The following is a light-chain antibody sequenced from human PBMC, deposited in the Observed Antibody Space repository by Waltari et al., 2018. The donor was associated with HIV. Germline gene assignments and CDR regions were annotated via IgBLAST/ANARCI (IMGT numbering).Light chain of an antibody. CDR3: AAWDDSLNGPV. V-gene: IGLV1-44*01. CDR2: SNN. Sequence: QSVLTQPPSASGTHGQRVTISCSGSSSNIGSNTVNWYQQLTGTAPKLLIYSNNLRPSGVPDRFSVSKSGTSASLAIGGLQAEDEADYYCAAWDDSLNGPVFGGGTKLTVL. J-gene: IGLJ3*02. CDR1: SSNIGSNT.